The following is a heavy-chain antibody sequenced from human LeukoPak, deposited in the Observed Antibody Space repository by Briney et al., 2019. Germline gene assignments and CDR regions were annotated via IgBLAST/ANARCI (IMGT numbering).Heavy chain of an antibody. J-gene: IGHJ3*02. CDR2: ISAYNGNT. V-gene: IGHV1-18*01. Sequence: ASVKVSCKASGYTFTSYGISWVRQAPGQGLEWMGWISAYNGNTNYAQKLQGRVTMTTDTSTSTAYMELRSLRSDDTAVYYCARDTRHYYNNSASDAFDIWGQGTMVTVSS. CDR3: ARDTRHYYNNSASDAFDI. D-gene: IGHD3-22*01. CDR1: GYTFTSYG.